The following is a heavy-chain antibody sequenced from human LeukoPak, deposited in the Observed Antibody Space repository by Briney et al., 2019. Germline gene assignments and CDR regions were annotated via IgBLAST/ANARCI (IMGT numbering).Heavy chain of an antibody. Sequence: YWSWIRQHPGKGLEWMGIIYPGDSDTRYSPSSQGQVTISADKSISTAYLQWSSLKASDTAMYYCARRVGATFKWFDPWGQGTLVTVSS. J-gene: IGHJ5*02. CDR2: IYPGDSDT. D-gene: IGHD1-26*01. CDR3: ARRVGATFKWFDP. CDR1: YW. V-gene: IGHV5-51*01.